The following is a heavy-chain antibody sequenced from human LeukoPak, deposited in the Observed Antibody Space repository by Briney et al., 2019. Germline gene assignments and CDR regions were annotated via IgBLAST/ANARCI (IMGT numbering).Heavy chain of an antibody. CDR1: GGSFSGYY. D-gene: IGHD2-2*01. J-gene: IGHJ3*02. CDR2: INHSGST. V-gene: IGHV4-34*01. CDR3: ARPVPYCSSTSCYVYAFDI. Sequence: SETLSLTCAVYGGSFSGYYWSWIRQPPGKGLEWIGEINHSGSTNYNPSLKSRVTISVDTSKNQFSLKLSSVTAADTAVYYCARPVPYCSSTSCYVYAFDIWGQGTMVTVSS.